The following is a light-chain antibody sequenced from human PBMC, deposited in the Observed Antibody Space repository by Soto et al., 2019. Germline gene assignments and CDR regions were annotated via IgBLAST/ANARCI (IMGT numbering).Light chain of an antibody. CDR2: AAS. J-gene: IGKJ1*01. Sequence: DIPMTQSPSSLSASVGDRVTITCRASQSISSYLNWYQQKPGKAPKLLIYAASSLQSGVPSRFSGSGSGTDFTLTISSLQPEDFATYYCQQSYSTLRLTFGQGPKVEIK. CDR3: QQSYSTLRLT. V-gene: IGKV1-39*01. CDR1: QSISSY.